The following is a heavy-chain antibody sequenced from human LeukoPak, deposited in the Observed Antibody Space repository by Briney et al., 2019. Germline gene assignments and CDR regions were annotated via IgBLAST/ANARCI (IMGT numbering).Heavy chain of an antibody. J-gene: IGHJ5*02. V-gene: IGHV3-21*01. Sequence: PGGSLRLSCAASGFTFSSYSMNWVRQAPGKGLEWASSISSSSSYIYYADSVKGRFTISRDNAKNSLYLQMNSLRAEDTAVYYCARVSGYYNWFDPWGQGTLVTVSS. D-gene: IGHD3-3*01. CDR2: ISSSSSYI. CDR1: GFTFSSYS. CDR3: ARVSGYYNWFDP.